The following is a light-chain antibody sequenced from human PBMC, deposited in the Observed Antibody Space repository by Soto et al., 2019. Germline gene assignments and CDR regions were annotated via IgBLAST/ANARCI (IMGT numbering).Light chain of an antibody. CDR3: QQYSKWPPWT. J-gene: IGKJ1*01. CDR1: QSVSNS. V-gene: IGKV3-20*01. CDR2: GAS. Sequence: EIVLTQSPGTLSLSPGERATLSCRASQSVSNSLAWYQQKTGQAPRLLISGASSRATGIPDRFSGSGSETDFTLTISRLEPEDFAVYYCQQYSKWPPWTFGPGTKVDIK.